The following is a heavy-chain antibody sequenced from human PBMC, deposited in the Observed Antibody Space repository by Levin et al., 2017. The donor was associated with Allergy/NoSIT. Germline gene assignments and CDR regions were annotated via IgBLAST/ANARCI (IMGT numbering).Heavy chain of an antibody. CDR3: AKDGRRELRFVEWPPIYMDV. D-gene: IGHD3-3*01. J-gene: IGHJ6*03. V-gene: IGHV3-23*01. CDR1: GFTFTNYA. CDR2: IRGSGPNT. Sequence: PGGSLRLSCAASGFTFTNYAMSWVRQAPGKGLEWVSGIRGSGPNTYYADSVKGRFTISRDNSKNTLFLQMNSLRADDTAVYYCAKDGRRELRFVEWPPIYMDVWGKGTTVIVSS.